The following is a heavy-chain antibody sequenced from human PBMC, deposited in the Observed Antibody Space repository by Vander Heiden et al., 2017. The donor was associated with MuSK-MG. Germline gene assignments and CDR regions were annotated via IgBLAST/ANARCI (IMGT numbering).Heavy chain of an antibody. CDR2: IIPIFGTA. CDR3: ARAGIAASWYYYMDV. Sequence: QVQLVQSGAEVKKPGSSVKVSCKPSGSTFSSYAISWVRQAPGQGLEWMGGIIPIFGTANYAQKFQGRVTITADESTSTAYMELSSLRSEDTAVYYCARAGIAASWYYYMDVWGKGTTVTVSS. CDR1: GSTFSSYA. D-gene: IGHD6-13*01. J-gene: IGHJ6*03. V-gene: IGHV1-69*01.